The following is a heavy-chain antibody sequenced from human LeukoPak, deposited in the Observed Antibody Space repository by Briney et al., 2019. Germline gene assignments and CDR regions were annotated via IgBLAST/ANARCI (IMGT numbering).Heavy chain of an antibody. CDR2: INQDGSDK. Sequence: PGGSLRLSCVDSGLTSTTYWMNWVRQAPGKGLEWVANINQDGSDKHYVGSVKGRFSVSGDYAKKSLYLQMNNLRDDDTAVYYCAVGSGWLSDSWSQGALVTVSS. V-gene: IGHV3-7*03. D-gene: IGHD6-19*01. CDR3: AVGSGWLSDS. CDR1: GLTSTTYW. J-gene: IGHJ4*02.